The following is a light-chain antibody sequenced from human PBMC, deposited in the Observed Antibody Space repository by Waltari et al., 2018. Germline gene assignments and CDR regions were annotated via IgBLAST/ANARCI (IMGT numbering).Light chain of an antibody. V-gene: IGLV1-47*01. CDR3: AAWDDSLSGWV. Sequence: QSVLTQPPSASGTPGQRVTLSCSGSSSNIGSNYVYWYQPPPGTAPKLRIYRNNQRPSGVPDRFSGSKSGTSASLAISGLRSEDEADYYCAAWDDSLSGWVFGGGTKLTVL. CDR2: RNN. J-gene: IGLJ3*02. CDR1: SSNIGSNY.